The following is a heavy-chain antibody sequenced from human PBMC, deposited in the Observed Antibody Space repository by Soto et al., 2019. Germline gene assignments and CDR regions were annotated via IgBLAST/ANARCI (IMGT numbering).Heavy chain of an antibody. CDR2: IYHSGTT. CDR3: ARHDYDSGSYVRY. J-gene: IGHJ4*02. D-gene: IGHD3-10*01. CDR1: GGSISSTSYY. Sequence: QLQLQESGPGLVKPSETLSLTCTVSGGSISSTSYYWGWIRQPPGKGLEWIGNIYHSGTTYHNPSLTSRVTISVDTSKNQFSLKLTSVTAADTAVYYCARHDYDSGSYVRYWGQGTLVTVSS. V-gene: IGHV4-39*01.